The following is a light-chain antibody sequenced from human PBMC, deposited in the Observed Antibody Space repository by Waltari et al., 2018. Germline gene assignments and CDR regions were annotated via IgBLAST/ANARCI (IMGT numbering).Light chain of an antibody. Sequence: VFTQSPGTLSLSPGERGTLSCRASQSLTKRYLAWYQQKPGQAPRLLIYGASSRAAGIPDRFSGSGSGTDFTLTISRLEPEDFAVYYCQQYGSSILYTFGQGTKLEIK. CDR1: QSLTKRY. CDR2: GAS. J-gene: IGKJ2*01. V-gene: IGKV3-20*01. CDR3: QQYGSSILYT.